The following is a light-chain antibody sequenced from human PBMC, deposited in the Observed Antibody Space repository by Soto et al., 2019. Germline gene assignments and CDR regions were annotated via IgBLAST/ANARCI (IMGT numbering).Light chain of an antibody. V-gene: IGLV4-69*01. J-gene: IGLJ2*01. CDR1: SGHSSYA. CDR2: LNSDGSH. Sequence: QPVLTQSPSASASLGASVKLTCTLSSGHSSYAIAWHQQQPEKGPRYLMKLNSDGSHSKGDGIPDRFSGSSSGAERYLTISSLQSEDEAGYYCQTYEVFGGGTKVTVL. CDR3: QTYEV.